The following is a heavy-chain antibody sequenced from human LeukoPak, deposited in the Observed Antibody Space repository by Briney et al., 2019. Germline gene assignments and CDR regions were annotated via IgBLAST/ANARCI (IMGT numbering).Heavy chain of an antibody. V-gene: IGHV1-69*06. J-gene: IGHJ4*02. CDR1: RGTFSSHV. D-gene: IGHD2-2*01. CDR3: ARVNGYCSSISCFLDY. Sequence: SVKVSCKTSRGTFSSHVISWVRQAPGQGLEWMGGIIPIFGTANYAQKFQGRVTITADKSTNKVYMELSSLRSDDTAIYFCARVNGYCSSISCFLDYWGQGTLVTVSS. CDR2: IIPIFGTA.